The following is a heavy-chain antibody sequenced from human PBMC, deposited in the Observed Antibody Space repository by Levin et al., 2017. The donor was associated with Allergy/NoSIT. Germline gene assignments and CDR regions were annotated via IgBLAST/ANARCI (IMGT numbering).Heavy chain of an antibody. V-gene: IGHV1-18*01. CDR3: ARGAEYSSVDY. Sequence: RASVKVSCKASGYTFTSNGISWVRQAPGQGLEWMGWISGYTGNTKYAQKLQGRVTMTTDTSTSTAYMELRSLRSDDTAVYYCARGAEYSSVDYWGQGTLVTVSS. J-gene: IGHJ4*02. CDR1: GYTFTSNG. D-gene: IGHD6-25*01. CDR2: ISGYTGNT.